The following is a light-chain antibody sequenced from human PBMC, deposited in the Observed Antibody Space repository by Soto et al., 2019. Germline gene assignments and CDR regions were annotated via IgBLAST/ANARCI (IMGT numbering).Light chain of an antibody. J-gene: IGKJ1*01. V-gene: IGKV1-39*01. CDR3: QEGYSHLWGT. Sequence: DKQMTQSASSLSASVGDVVTITFRTSRSINTYLNLYQQKPGKAPKVLIDGASTLKRGVPLRFSGSGSGTDFTLTISILDPEDFATYFCQEGYSHLWGTCGHVSKV. CDR1: RSINTY. CDR2: GAS.